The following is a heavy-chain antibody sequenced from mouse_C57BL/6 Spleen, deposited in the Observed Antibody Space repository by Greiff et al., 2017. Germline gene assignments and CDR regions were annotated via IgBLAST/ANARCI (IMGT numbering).Heavy chain of an antibody. CDR2: ISYDGSN. CDR3: ARGYGKDAMDY. V-gene: IGHV3-6*01. Sequence: DVKLVESGPGLVKPSQSLSLTCSVTGYSITSGYYWNWIRQFPGNKLEWMGYISYDGSNNYNPSLKNRISITRDTSKNQFFLKLNSVTTEDTATYYCARGYGKDAMDYWGQGTSVTVSS. CDR1: GYSITSGYY. J-gene: IGHJ4*01. D-gene: IGHD1-1*01.